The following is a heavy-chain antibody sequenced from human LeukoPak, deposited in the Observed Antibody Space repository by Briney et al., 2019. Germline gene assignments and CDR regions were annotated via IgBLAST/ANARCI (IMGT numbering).Heavy chain of an antibody. CDR2: INRDASEK. J-gene: IGHJ4*02. CDR1: GFTFSSYW. Sequence: GGSLRLSCAASGFTFSSYWMTWVRQAPGKGLEWVANINRDASEKYYVDSVKGRFTISRDNAKNSLYLQMTSLRADDTAVCYCARDNPMVYATYDHWGQGTLVTVSS. CDR3: ARDNPMVYATYDH. D-gene: IGHD2-8*01. V-gene: IGHV3-7*01.